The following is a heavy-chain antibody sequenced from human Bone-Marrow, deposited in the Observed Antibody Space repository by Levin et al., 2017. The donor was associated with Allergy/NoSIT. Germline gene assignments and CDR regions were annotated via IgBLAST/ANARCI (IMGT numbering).Heavy chain of an antibody. CDR1: GGSISSGGYY. J-gene: IGHJ5*02. Sequence: SQTLSLTCTVSGGSISSGGYYWSWIRQHPGKGLEWIGYIYYSGSTYYNPSLKSRVTISVDTSKNQFSLKLSSVTAADTAVYYCSRRGRTPAAISSYNWFDPWGQGTLVTVSS. CDR3: SRRGRTPAAISSYNWFDP. D-gene: IGHD2-2*01. CDR2: IYYSGST. V-gene: IGHV4-31*03.